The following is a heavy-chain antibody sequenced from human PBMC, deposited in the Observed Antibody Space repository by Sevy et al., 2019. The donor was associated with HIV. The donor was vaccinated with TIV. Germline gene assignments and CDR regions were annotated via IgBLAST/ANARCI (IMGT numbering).Heavy chain of an antibody. CDR2: ISSSSSYI. J-gene: IGHJ3*02. V-gene: IGHV3-21*01. CDR3: ARDKEPGSNYDFWSGYYDYAFDI. D-gene: IGHD3-3*01. CDR1: GFTFRSYS. Sequence: GESLKISCAASGFTFRSYSMNWVRQAPGKGLEWVSSISSSSSYIYYADSVKGRFTISRDNAKNSLYLQMNSLRVEDTAVYYCARDKEPGSNYDFWSGYYDYAFDIWGQGTMVTVSS.